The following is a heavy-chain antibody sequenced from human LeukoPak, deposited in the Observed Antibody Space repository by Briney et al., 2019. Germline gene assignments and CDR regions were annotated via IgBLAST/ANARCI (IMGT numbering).Heavy chain of an antibody. CDR3: ARVKDVNDDIMFHH. CDR2: IKQDGSQK. CDR1: GFTFSTYW. V-gene: IGHV3-7*01. D-gene: IGHD3-9*01. Sequence: GSLRLSCAASGFTFSTYWMNWVRQAPGKGLEWVANIKQDGSQKEYVDSVKGRFTISRDNAKNSLYLQMNSLRAEDTAVYYCARVKDVNDDIMFHHWGQGTLVTVSS. J-gene: IGHJ1*01.